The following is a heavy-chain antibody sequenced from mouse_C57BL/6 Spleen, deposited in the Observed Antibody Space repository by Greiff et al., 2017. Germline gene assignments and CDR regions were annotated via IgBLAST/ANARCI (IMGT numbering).Heavy chain of an antibody. CDR2: IYPGDGDT. J-gene: IGHJ2*01. Sequence: QVQLKQSGPELVKPGASVKISCKASGYAFSSSWMNWVKQRPGTGLEWIGRIYPGDGDTNYNGKFKGKATLTADKSSSTAYMQLSSLTAEDSAVYFCARRGTTVVEGFDYWGQGTTLTVSS. V-gene: IGHV1-82*01. CDR3: ARRGTTVVEGFDY. CDR1: GYAFSSSW. D-gene: IGHD1-1*01.